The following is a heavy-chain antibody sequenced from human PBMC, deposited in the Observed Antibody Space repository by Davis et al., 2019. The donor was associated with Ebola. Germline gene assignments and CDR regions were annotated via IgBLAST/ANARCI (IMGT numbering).Heavy chain of an antibody. D-gene: IGHD2-21*02. CDR1: GYSFTSYW. Sequence: GESLKISCEASGYSFTSYWIGWVRQMPGKGLEWMGIVYPSDSDTRYSPSFQGRLTMTIDTSTTTVYMQLSSLRSEDTAVYYCARDREGDWTFDIWGQGTMVTVSS. CDR2: VYPSDSDT. CDR3: ARDREGDWTFDI. V-gene: IGHV5-51*01. J-gene: IGHJ3*02.